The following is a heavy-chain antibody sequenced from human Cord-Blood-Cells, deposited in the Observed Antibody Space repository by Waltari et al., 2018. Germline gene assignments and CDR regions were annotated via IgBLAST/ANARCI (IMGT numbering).Heavy chain of an antibody. CDR1: GGSISSSSYY. J-gene: IGHJ4*02. V-gene: IGHV4-39*01. D-gene: IGHD4-17*01. CDR2: IYYSGST. Sequence: QLQLQESGPGLVKPSETLSLTCTVSGGSISSSSYYWGCSRQPPGKGLAWIGGIYYSGSTYCTPPLKSRVTISVDTSKTQFSLTLSSVTTADAAVYYCAESATVVTPYYFDYWGQGTLVTVSS. CDR3: AESATVVTPYYFDY.